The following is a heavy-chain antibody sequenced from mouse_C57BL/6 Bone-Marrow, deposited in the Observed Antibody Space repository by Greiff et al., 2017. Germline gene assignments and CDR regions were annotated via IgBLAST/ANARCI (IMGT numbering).Heavy chain of an antibody. D-gene: IGHD2-4*01. CDR3: ARPLYDYEFAY. CDR1: GFTFSSYG. V-gene: IGHV5-6*01. Sequence: VQLKESGGDLVKPGGSLKLSCAASGFTFSSYGMSWVRQTPDKRLEWVATISSGGSYTYYPDSVKGRFTISRDNAKNTLYLQMSSLKSEDTAMYYCARPLYDYEFAYWGQGTLVTVSA. CDR2: ISSGGSYT. J-gene: IGHJ3*01.